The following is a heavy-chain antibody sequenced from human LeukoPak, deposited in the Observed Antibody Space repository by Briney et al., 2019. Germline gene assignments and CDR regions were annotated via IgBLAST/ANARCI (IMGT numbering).Heavy chain of an antibody. V-gene: IGHV3-9*03. D-gene: IGHD6-25*01. Sequence: GGSLRLSCAASGFTFDDYAMHWVRQAPGKGLEWVSGISWNSGSIGYADSVKGRFTISRDNAKNSLYLQMNSLRAEDMALYYCAKGGIAAGDAFDIWGQGTMVTVSS. CDR2: ISWNSGSI. J-gene: IGHJ3*02. CDR1: GFTFDDYA. CDR3: AKGGIAAGDAFDI.